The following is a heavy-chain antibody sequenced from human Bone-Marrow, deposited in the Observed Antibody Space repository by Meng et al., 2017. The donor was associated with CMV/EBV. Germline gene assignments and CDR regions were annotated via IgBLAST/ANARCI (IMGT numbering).Heavy chain of an antibody. V-gene: IGHV1-2*02. Sequence: SVKVSCKSSIYTFTAYYLHWVRQASGQGLEWMGWINPSTGDTTYAQRVQDRVTRTRDTSISTADMELGSLRSDDTGVYYCARVRGSYCGRSGCHGHFDIWGQGTMVTVSS. J-gene: IGHJ3*02. CDR3: ARVRGSYCGRSGCHGHFDI. CDR1: IYTFTAYY. CDR2: INPSTGDT. D-gene: IGHD2-2*01.